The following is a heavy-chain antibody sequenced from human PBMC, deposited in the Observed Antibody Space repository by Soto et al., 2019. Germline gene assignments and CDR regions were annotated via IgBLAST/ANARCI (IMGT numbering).Heavy chain of an antibody. CDR2: ISTTSSYM. D-gene: IGHD6-13*01. J-gene: IGHJ6*02. Sequence: QVVESGGGLVKPGGSPRLSCSASGFPFTSYSMSWVRQAPGRGLQWVSSISTTSSYMSYAESVRGRFTISRDNAKNSLFLQMNSLRAEDTAVYYCARGVAAAYYYYAMDVWGQGTTVTVSS. CDR1: GFPFTSYS. CDR3: ARGVAAAYYYYAMDV. V-gene: IGHV3-21*01.